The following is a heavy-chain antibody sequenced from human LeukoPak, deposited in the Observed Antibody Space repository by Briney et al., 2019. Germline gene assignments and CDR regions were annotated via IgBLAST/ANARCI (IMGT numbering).Heavy chain of an antibody. Sequence: PSETLSLTCAVYSGSFSGHQWSWIRQPPGKWLEWIGEIDHTGSTNYNLSLNSRVTISVDTSKNQFSLKLSSVTAADTAVYYCARSVNDYGDSGRYMDVWGKGTTVTVFS. D-gene: IGHD4-17*01. CDR1: SGSFSGHQ. CDR3: ARSVNDYGDSGRYMDV. CDR2: IDHTGST. J-gene: IGHJ6*03. V-gene: IGHV4-34*01.